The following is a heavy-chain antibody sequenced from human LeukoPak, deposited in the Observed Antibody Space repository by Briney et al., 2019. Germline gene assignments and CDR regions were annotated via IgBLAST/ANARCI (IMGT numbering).Heavy chain of an antibody. CDR2: ISSSSDTI. V-gene: IGHV3-48*02. CDR1: GFTFSSYS. Sequence: GGSLRLSCAASGFTFSSYSMNWVRQAPGKGLELVSYISSSSDTIYYADSVKGRFTISRDNAKNSLYLQMNSLRDEDTAVYYCARDGYCSSGSCYGSYDYWGQGTLVTVSS. J-gene: IGHJ4*02. D-gene: IGHD2-15*01. CDR3: ARDGYCSSGSCYGSYDY.